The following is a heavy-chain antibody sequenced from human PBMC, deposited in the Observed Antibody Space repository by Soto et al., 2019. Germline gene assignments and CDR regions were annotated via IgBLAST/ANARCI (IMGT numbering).Heavy chain of an antibody. V-gene: IGHV4-30-4*01. D-gene: IGHD3-3*01. Sequence: SETLSLTCTVSGGSISSGDYYWSWIRQPPGKGLEWIGYIYYSGSTYYNPSLKSRVTISVDTSKSQFSLKLSSVTAADTAVYYCAREPVRITIFGVVPFHGMDVWGQGTTVTVSS. CDR3: AREPVRITIFGVVPFHGMDV. CDR1: GGSISSGDYY. CDR2: IYYSGST. J-gene: IGHJ6*02.